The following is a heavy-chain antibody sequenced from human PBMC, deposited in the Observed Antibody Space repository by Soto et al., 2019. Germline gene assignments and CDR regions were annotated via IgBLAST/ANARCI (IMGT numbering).Heavy chain of an antibody. V-gene: IGHV4-31*03. CDR1: GGSISSGGYY. Sequence: TSETLSLTCTVSGGSISSGGYYWSWIRQHPGKGLEWIGYIYYSGSTYYNPSLKSRVTISVDTSKNQFSLKLSSVTAADTAVYYCARPSIAARRAFDIWGQGTMVTVSS. CDR3: ARPSIAARRAFDI. CDR2: IYYSGST. D-gene: IGHD6-6*01. J-gene: IGHJ3*02.